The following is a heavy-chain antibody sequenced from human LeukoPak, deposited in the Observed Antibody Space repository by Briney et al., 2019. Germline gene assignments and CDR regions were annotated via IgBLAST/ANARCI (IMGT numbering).Heavy chain of an antibody. Sequence: PSETLSLTCAVYGGSFSGYYWSWIRQPPGKGLEWIGEINHSGSTNYNPSLKSRVTISVDTSKNQFFLKLSSVTAADTAVYYCAAERSGVSYWGQGTLVTVSS. CDR2: INHSGST. V-gene: IGHV4-34*01. J-gene: IGHJ4*02. CDR1: GGSFSGYY. D-gene: IGHD2-8*01. CDR3: AAERSGVSY.